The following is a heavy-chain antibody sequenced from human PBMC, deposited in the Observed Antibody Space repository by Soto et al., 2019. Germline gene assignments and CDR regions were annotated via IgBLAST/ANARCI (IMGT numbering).Heavy chain of an antibody. CDR1: GFTVSSNY. J-gene: IGHJ6*02. D-gene: IGHD3-16*01. CDR3: ARVLGFYYYGMDV. V-gene: IGHV3-53*01. Sequence: GGSLRRSGAASGFTVSSNYMSWVLQAPWKGLEWVSVIYSGGSTYYADSVKGRFTISRDNSKNTLYLQMNSLRAEDTAVYYCARVLGFYYYGMDVWGQGTTVTVSS. CDR2: IYSGGST.